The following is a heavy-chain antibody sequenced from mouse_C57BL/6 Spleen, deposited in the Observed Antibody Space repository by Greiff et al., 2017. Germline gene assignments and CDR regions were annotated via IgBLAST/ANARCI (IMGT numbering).Heavy chain of an antibody. Sequence: EVQLQQSVAELVRPGASVKLSCTASGFTIKNTYMHWVKQRPEQGLEWIGRIDPANGNTNYTPKFQGKATITADTSSNTAYLELSGLTSEDTAIYDCDRYPVAGDAYDYWGQGTTLTVSS. CDR1: GFTIKNTY. CDR2: IDPANGNT. CDR3: DRYPVAGDAYDY. J-gene: IGHJ2*01. V-gene: IGHV14-3*01. D-gene: IGHD1-1*01.